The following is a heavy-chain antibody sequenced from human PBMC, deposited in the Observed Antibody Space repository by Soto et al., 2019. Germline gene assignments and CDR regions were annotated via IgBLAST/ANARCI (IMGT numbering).Heavy chain of an antibody. J-gene: IGHJ4*02. D-gene: IGHD1-7*01. Sequence: QVQLQESGPGLVKPSGTLSLTCAVSGGSFTSNNWWTWVRQPPGQGLEWIGEIYRTGSTNYNPSLKSLVTIRLDKSENQFYLKVTSLTAADTAVYYGASRDPGTSVDYWGQGTLVTVSS. V-gene: IGHV4-4*02. CDR3: ASRDPGTSVDY. CDR1: GGSFTSNNW. CDR2: IYRTGST.